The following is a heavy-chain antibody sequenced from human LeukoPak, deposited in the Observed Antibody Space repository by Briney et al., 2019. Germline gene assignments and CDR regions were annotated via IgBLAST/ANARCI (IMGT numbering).Heavy chain of an antibody. Sequence: GGSLRLSCAASGFTFGSYAMSWVRQAPGKGLEWVSAISCSGGSTYYADSVKGRFTISRDNSKNTLYLQMNSLRAEDTAVYYCAKDRYYDILTGRAPFDYWGQGTLVTVSS. J-gene: IGHJ4*02. CDR3: AKDRYYDILTGRAPFDY. CDR2: ISCSGGST. D-gene: IGHD3-9*01. V-gene: IGHV3-23*01. CDR1: GFTFGSYA.